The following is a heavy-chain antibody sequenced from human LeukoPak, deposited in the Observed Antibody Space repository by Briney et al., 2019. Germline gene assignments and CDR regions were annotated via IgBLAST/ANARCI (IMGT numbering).Heavy chain of an antibody. CDR3: ARDRRYCSSTSCYPGFDY. CDR1: GYSISSGYY. CDR2: IYHSGST. Sequence: PSETLSLTCAVSGYSISSGYYWGWIRQPPGKGLEWTGSIYHSGSTYYNPSLKSRVTISVDTSKNQFSLKLSSVTAADTAVYYCARDRRYCSSTSCYPGFDYWGQGNLVTVSS. J-gene: IGHJ4*02. V-gene: IGHV4-38-2*02. D-gene: IGHD2-2*01.